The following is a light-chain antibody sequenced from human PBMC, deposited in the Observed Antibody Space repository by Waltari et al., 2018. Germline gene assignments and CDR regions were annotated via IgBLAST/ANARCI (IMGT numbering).Light chain of an antibody. CDR3: CSYADRFTVIL. CDR2: DVT. J-gene: IGLJ3*02. V-gene: IGLV2-11*01. CDR1: STDVGGYNY. Sequence: QSALTQPRSVSGSLGQSVTISCTGTSTDVGGYNYVSSYQQRPGDAPQLIIYDVTQRPSGVPDRFSGSKSGNPASLTISGLQGEDEADYYCCSYADRFTVILFGAGTKLTVL.